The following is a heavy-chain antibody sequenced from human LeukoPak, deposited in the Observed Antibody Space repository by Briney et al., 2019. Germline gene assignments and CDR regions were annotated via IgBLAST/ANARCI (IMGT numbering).Heavy chain of an antibody. CDR2: ISSSSSTI. V-gene: IGHV3-48*01. CDR1: GLTFSSYS. J-gene: IGHJ4*02. Sequence: GGSLRLSCAASGLTFSSYSMNWVRQAPGKGLEWVSYISSSSSTIYYADSVKGRFTISRDNAKNSLYLQMNSLRAEDTAVYYCARDISEWLLIDWGQGTLVTVSS. CDR3: ARDISEWLLID. D-gene: IGHD3-3*01.